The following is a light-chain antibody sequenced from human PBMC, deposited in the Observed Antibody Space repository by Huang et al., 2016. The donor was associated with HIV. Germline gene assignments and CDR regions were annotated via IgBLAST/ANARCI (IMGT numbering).Light chain of an antibody. CDR1: QSVSSN. V-gene: IGKV3-15*01. CDR3: QQYNNWPKGFT. J-gene: IGKJ3*01. CDR2: GAS. Sequence: EIVMTQSPATLSVSPGERATLSCRASQSVSSNLAWYQQNPGQAPRRLIYGASTRATGIPARFSGSGSGTEFTLTISSLQSEEFAVYYCQQYNNWPKGFTCGPGTKVDIK.